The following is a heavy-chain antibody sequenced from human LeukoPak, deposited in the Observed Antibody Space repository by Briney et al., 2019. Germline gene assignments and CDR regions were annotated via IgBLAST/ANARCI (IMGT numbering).Heavy chain of an antibody. V-gene: IGHV3-53*01. CDR3: ALDCCTGSRFDY. CDR1: EFTVSSNY. D-gene: IGHD2-8*02. J-gene: IGHJ4*02. Sequence: GESLRLSCAVSEFTVSSNYMGWVRQAPGKGLEWVSAIYNDGNTYYADSVKGRFIISRDTSKNTPSLQMNSLTVEDTAVYFCALDCCTGSRFDYWGQGTLVTVSS. CDR2: IYNDGNT.